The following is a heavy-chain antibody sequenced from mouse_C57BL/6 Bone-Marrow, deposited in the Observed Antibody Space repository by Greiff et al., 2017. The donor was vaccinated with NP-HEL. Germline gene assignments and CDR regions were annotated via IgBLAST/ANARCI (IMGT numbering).Heavy chain of an antibody. D-gene: IGHD2-10*01. Sequence: DVKLQESGPGLVQPSQSLSLTCSVTGYSITSGYYWNWIRQFPGNQLEWMGYISYDGSNNYNPSLKNRISITRDTSKNQFFLKLNSVTTEDTATYYCARGVPYSYFDYWGQGTTLTVSS. CDR2: ISYDGSN. J-gene: IGHJ2*01. CDR1: GYSITSGYY. CDR3: ARGVPYSYFDY. V-gene: IGHV3-6*01.